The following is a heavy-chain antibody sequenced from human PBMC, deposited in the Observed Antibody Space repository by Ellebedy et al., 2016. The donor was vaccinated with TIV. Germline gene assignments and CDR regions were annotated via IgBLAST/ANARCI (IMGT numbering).Heavy chain of an antibody. Sequence: PGGSLRLSCVASGFTFSSHVMNWVRQAPGKGLEWVSSIGASGTDKYYADSVKGRFTISRDNAKNSLYLQMNSLRAEDTAVYYCTRDVGYVAGTGGYWGQGTLVTVSS. J-gene: IGHJ4*02. V-gene: IGHV3-21*01. D-gene: IGHD6-19*01. CDR3: TRDVGYVAGTGGY. CDR1: GFTFSSHV. CDR2: IGASGTDK.